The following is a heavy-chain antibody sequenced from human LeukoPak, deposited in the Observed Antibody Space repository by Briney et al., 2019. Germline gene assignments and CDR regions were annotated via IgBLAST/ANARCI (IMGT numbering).Heavy chain of an antibody. CDR2: IYYSGST. V-gene: IGHV4-59*01. Sequence: PSETLSLTCTVSGGSISSYYWSWIRQPPGKGLEWIGYIYYSGSTNYNPSLKSRVTISVDTSKNQFSLKLSSVTAADTAVYYCASHSVAGSHQFDPWGQGTLVTVSS. J-gene: IGHJ5*02. D-gene: IGHD6-19*01. CDR3: ASHSVAGSHQFDP. CDR1: GGSISSYY.